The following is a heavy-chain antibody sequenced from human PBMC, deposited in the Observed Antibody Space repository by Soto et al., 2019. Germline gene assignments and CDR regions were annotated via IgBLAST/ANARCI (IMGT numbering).Heavy chain of an antibody. V-gene: IGHV4-34*01. J-gene: IGHJ4*02. CDR3: ARGLNYGGNSDY. CDR2: INHSGST. CDR1: GGSFSGYY. D-gene: IGHD4-17*01. Sequence: SETLSLTCAVYGGSFSGYYWSWIRQPPGKGLEWIGEINHSGSTNYNPSLKSRVTISVDTSKNQFSLKLSSVTAADTAVYYCARGLNYGGNSDYWGQGTLVTVSS.